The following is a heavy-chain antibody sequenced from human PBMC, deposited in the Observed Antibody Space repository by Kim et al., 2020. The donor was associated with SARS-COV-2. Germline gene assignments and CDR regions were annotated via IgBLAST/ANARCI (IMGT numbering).Heavy chain of an antibody. CDR1: GFTFSSYW. Sequence: GGSLRLSCAASGFTFSSYWMSWVRQAPGKGLEWVANIKQDGSEKYYVDSVKGRFTISRDNAKNSLYLQMNSLRAEDTAVYYCARDWHSNYGPEDAFDIWGQGTMVTVSS. CDR3: ARDWHSNYGPEDAFDI. D-gene: IGHD4-4*01. V-gene: IGHV3-7*03. CDR2: IKQDGSEK. J-gene: IGHJ3*02.